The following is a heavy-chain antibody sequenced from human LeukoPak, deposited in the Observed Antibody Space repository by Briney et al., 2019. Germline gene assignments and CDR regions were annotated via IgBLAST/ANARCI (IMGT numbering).Heavy chain of an antibody. D-gene: IGHD2-21*01. J-gene: IGHJ6*02. V-gene: IGHV3-20*01. CDR3: ARAMSVDYYYYGMDV. CDR2: INWNGGST. CDR1: GFDFSTYS. Sequence: PGGSLRLSCAASGFDFSTYSIDWVRQAPGKGLEWVSGINWNGGSTGYADSVKGRFTTSRDNAKNSLYLQMNSLRAEDTALYHCARAMSVDYYYYGMDVWGQGTTVTVSS.